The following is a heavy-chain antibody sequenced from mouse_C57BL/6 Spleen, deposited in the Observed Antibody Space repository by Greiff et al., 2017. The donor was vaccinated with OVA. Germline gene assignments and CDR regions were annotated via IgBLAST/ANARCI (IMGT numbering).Heavy chain of an antibody. CDR3: TTSENYDGFAY. CDR2: IDPENGDT. V-gene: IGHV14-4*01. CDR1: GFNIKDDY. Sequence: EVMLVESGAELVRPGASVKLSCTASGFNIKDDYMHWVKQRPEQGLEWIGWIDPENGDTEYASKFQGKATITADTSSNTAYLQLSSLTSEDTAVYYCTTSENYDGFAYWGQGTLVTVSA. J-gene: IGHJ3*01. D-gene: IGHD1-1*01.